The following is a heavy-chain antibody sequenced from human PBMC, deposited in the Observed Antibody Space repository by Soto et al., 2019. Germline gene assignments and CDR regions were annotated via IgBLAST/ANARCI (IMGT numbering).Heavy chain of an antibody. J-gene: IGHJ4*02. CDR2: ISGSGGSP. CDR1: GFTFSNYA. V-gene: IGHV3-23*01. D-gene: IGHD6-19*01. Sequence: GGALRLSCAASGFTFSNYAMNWVRQAPGKGLEWVSTISGSGGSPYYADSVKGRFTISRDNSKNTLYLQMNSLRAGDSAIYYCSKEGTSGLYYFDYWGQGTLVTVSS. CDR3: SKEGTSGLYYFDY.